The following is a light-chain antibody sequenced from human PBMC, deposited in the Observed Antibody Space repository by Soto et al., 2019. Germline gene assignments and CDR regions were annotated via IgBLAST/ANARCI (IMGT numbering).Light chain of an antibody. V-gene: IGKV1D-13*01. Sequence: AIQLTQSPSSLSASVGDRVTITCRASQGISSALAWYQQKPGKAPELLIYDASSLESGVPSRFSGSGSGTEFTLTISSLQLEDFATYYCQQFYNYPITFGQGTRLEIK. CDR2: DAS. CDR1: QGISSA. J-gene: IGKJ5*01. CDR3: QQFYNYPIT.